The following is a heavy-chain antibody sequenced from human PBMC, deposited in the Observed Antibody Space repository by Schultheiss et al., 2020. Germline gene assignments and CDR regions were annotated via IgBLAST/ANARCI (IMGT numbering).Heavy chain of an antibody. CDR1: GFTFSSYG. V-gene: IGHV3-33*01. J-gene: IGHJ4*02. D-gene: IGHD6-13*01. CDR3: TTDHSGYSSDY. CDR2: IWYDGSNK. Sequence: GGSLRLSCTASGFTFSSYGMHWVRQAPGKGLEWVAVIWYDGSNKYYADSVKGRFTISRDNSKNTLYLQMNSLKTEDTAVYYCTTDHSGYSSDYWGQGTLVTVSA.